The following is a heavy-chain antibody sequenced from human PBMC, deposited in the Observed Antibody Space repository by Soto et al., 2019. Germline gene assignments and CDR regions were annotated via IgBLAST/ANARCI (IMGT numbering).Heavy chain of an antibody. V-gene: IGHV3-30*03. Sequence: QVQLVESGGGVVQPGRSLRLSCAASGFTFSSYAMHWVRQAPGKGLEWVALISYDGSNKYYADSVKGRFTISRDNSKNTVYMEMNSLRTEDRAVYYCERVEAVAVTWWYFDLWGRGTLVTVSS. CDR1: GFTFSSYA. CDR2: ISYDGSNK. D-gene: IGHD6-19*01. J-gene: IGHJ2*01. CDR3: ERVEAVAVTWWYFDL.